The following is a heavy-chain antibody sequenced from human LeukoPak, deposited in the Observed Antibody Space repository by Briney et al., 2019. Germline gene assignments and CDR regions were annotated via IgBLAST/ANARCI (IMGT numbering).Heavy chain of an antibody. J-gene: IGHJ4*02. CDR1: GFTFSSYG. V-gene: IGHV3-30*02. CDR2: IRYDGSNK. Sequence: PGGSLRLSCAASGFTFSSYGMHWVRQAPGKGLEWVAFIRYDGSNKYYADSVKGRFTISRDNSKNTLYLQMNSLRAEDTAVYYCAKDHRVGYCSSTSCPYYFDYWGQGTLVTVSS. CDR3: AKDHRVGYCSSTSCPYYFDY. D-gene: IGHD2-2*01.